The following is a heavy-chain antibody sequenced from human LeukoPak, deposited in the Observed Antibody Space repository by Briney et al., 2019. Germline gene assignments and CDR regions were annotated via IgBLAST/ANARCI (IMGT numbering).Heavy chain of an antibody. D-gene: IGHD3-10*01. CDR3: AKRQGSGSLFDY. CDR1: GFTFSDYY. J-gene: IGHJ4*02. V-gene: IGHV3-23*01. Sequence: PGGSLRLSCAASGFTFSDYYMSWVRQAPGKGLEWVSFISDSDGSTYYADSVKGRFTISRDISRNTVYLQMNSLRAEDTAVYYCAKRQGSGSLFDYWGQGTLVTVSS. CDR2: ISDSDGST.